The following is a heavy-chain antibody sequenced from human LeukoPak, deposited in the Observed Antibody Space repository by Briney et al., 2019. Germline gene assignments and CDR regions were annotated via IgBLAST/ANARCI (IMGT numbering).Heavy chain of an antibody. J-gene: IGHJ5*02. Sequence: SETLSLTCTVSGGSISSYYWSWIRQPPGKGLEWIGYIYYSGSTNYNPSLKSRITISVDTSKNQFSLKLSSVTAADTAVYYCARVRYYDSNWFDPWGQGTLVTVSS. D-gene: IGHD3-3*01. CDR1: GGSISSYY. V-gene: IGHV4-59*01. CDR2: IYYSGST. CDR3: ARVRYYDSNWFDP.